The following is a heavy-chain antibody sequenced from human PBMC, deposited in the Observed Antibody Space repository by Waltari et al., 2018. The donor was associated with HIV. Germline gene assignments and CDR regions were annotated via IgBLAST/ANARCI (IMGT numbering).Heavy chain of an antibody. J-gene: IGHJ6*02. CDR2: INHSGST. D-gene: IGHD1-7*01. V-gene: IGHV4-34*01. CDR1: GGSFSGYY. Sequence: SETLSLTCAVYGGSFSGYYWSWIRQPPGKGLEWIGEINHSGSTNYNPSLKSRVTISVDTSKNQFSLKLSSVTAADTAVYYCARLWHRPELRLYYYGMDVWGQGTTVTVSS. CDR3: ARLWHRPELRLYYYGMDV.